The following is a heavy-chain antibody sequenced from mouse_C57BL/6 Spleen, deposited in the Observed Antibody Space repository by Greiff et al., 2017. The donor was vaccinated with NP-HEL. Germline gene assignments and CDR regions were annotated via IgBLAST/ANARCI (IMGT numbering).Heavy chain of an antibody. CDR3: ASMVTTFDY. CDR1: GYTFTDYY. V-gene: IGHV1-26*01. J-gene: IGHJ2*01. Sequence: VQLQQSGPELVKPGASVKISCKASGYTFTDYYMNWVKQSHGKSLEWIGDINPNNGGTSYNQKFKGKATLTVDKSSSTAYMELRSLTSEDSAVYYCASMVTTFDYWGQGTTLTVSS. D-gene: IGHD2-2*01. CDR2: INPNNGGT.